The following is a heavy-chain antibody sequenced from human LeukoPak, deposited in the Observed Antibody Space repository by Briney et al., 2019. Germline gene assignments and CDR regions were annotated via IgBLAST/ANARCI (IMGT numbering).Heavy chain of an antibody. J-gene: IGHJ4*02. CDR1: GFTFSSYA. D-gene: IGHD2-21*02. Sequence: PGRSLRLSCAASGFTFSSYAMHWVRQAPGKGLEWVAVISYDGSNKYYADSVKGRFTISRDNSKNTLYLQMNSLRAEDTAVYYCAKDRGYCGGDCYQRFGSWGQGTLVTVSS. CDR3: AKDRGYCGGDCYQRFGS. V-gene: IGHV3-30-3*01. CDR2: ISYDGSNK.